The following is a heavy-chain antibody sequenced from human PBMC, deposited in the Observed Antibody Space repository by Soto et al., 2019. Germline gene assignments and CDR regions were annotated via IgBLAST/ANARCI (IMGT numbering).Heavy chain of an antibody. D-gene: IGHD2-8*01. V-gene: IGHV3-11*06. J-gene: IGHJ4*02. Sequence: VGSLRLSCTAPGFLFTDYYMSWIRQPPGKGLEWLAYIDGSSDYTNSADSVKGRFTISRDNAKNSVFLQMNNLRADDTAVYYCARDLRFSSTNYCDCWGRGTLVTVSS. CDR3: ARDLRFSSTNYCDC. CDR2: IDGSSDYT. CDR1: GFLFTDYY.